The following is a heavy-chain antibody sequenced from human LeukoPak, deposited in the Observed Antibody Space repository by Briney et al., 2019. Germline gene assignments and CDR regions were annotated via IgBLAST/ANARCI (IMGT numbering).Heavy chain of an antibody. D-gene: IGHD2-15*01. CDR3: ARGVGYCSGGSCYLFDY. J-gene: IGHJ4*02. Sequence: PSETLSLTCAVYGGSFSGYYWSWIRQPPGKGLEWIGEINHSGSTNYSPSLKSRVTISVDTSKNQFSLKLSSVTAADTAVYYCARGVGYCSGGSCYLFDYWGQGTLVTVSS. CDR2: INHSGST. CDR1: GGSFSGYY. V-gene: IGHV4-34*01.